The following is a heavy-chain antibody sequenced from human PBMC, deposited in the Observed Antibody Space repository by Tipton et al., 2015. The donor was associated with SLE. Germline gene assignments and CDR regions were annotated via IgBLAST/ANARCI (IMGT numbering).Heavy chain of an antibody. CDR2: IYYSGST. CDR3: ARLTYYYDTYGYWTPDAFDI. CDR1: GGSISSHY. V-gene: IGHV4-59*11. D-gene: IGHD3-22*01. Sequence: GLVKPSETLSLICTVSGGSISSHYWSWIRQPPGKGLEWIGYIYYSGSTNYNPSLKSRVTISVDTSKNQFSLKLNSVTAADTAVYFCARLTYYYDTYGYWTPDAFDIWGQGTMVTVSS. J-gene: IGHJ3*02.